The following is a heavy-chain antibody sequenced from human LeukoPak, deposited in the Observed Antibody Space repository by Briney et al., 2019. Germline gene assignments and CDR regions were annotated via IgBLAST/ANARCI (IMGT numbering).Heavy chain of an antibody. J-gene: IGHJ4*02. Sequence: GGSLRLSCAASGFTFSSYWMHWVRRAPGKGLVWVSRINSDGSSTSYADSVKGRFTISRDNAKNTLYLQMNSLRAEDTAVYYCARDPITIFGVALDYWGQGTLVTVSS. D-gene: IGHD3-3*01. CDR3: ARDPITIFGVALDY. V-gene: IGHV3-74*01. CDR2: INSDGSST. CDR1: GFTFSSYW.